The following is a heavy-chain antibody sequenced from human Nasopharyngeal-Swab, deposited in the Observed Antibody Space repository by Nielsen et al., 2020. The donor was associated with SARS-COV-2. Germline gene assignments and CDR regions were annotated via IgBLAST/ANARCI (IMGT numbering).Heavy chain of an antibody. CDR1: GYTFTSYG. V-gene: IGHV1-18*01. D-gene: IGHD2-2*01. CDR3: ARVGTLVMESQLLMESDY. J-gene: IGHJ4*02. CDR2: ISAYNGNT. Sequence: ASVKVACKASGYTFTSYGISWVRQVPGKGLEWMGWISAYNGNTNYAQKLQGRVTMTTDTSTSTAYMELRSLRSDDTAVYYCARVGTLVMESQLLMESDYWGQGTLVTVSS.